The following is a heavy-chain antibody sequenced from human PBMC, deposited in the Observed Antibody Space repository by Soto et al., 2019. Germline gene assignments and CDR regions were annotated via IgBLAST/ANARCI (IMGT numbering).Heavy chain of an antibody. CDR3: ARRRCSSGSCYLSADYFDY. CDR2: IYYSGNT. J-gene: IGHJ4*02. V-gene: IGHV4-30-4*01. D-gene: IGHD3-22*01. Sequence: SETLSLTCTVSGGSISSGPYYWSWIRQPPGKGLEWIGYIYYSGNTYYNPSLKSRLTISLDTSQNQFSLELSSVTAADTAVYYCARRRCSSGSCYLSADYFDYWGQGTLVTVSS. CDR1: GGSISSGPYY.